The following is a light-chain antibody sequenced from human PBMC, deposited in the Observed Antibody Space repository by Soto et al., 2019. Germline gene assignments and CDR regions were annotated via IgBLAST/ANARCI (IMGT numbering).Light chain of an antibody. Sequence: QSVLTQPPSASGTPGQTVTISCSGSSFNIGFNYVYWYQQLPGMAPKLLIHSNDERPSGVPDRFSGSKSGTSASLAISGLRSEDEAEYYCAAWDVSLSGGVFGTGTKLTVL. J-gene: IGLJ1*01. V-gene: IGLV1-47*02. CDR3: AAWDVSLSGGV. CDR2: SND. CDR1: SFNIGFNY.